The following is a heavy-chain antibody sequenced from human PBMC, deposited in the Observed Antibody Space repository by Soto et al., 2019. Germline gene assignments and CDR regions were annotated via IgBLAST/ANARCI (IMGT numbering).Heavy chain of an antibody. CDR1: GYTFTSYA. D-gene: IGHD5-12*01. V-gene: IGHV1-3*01. CDR2: INAGNGNT. J-gene: IGHJ4*02. CDR3: AIPRLSYSGYDYGGFDY. Sequence: GASVKVSCEASGYTFTSYAMHWVRQAPGQRLEWMGWINAGNGNTKYSQKFQGRVTMTRDTSTSTAYMELSSLRSEDTAVYYCAIPRLSYSGYDYGGFDYWGQGTLVTVSS.